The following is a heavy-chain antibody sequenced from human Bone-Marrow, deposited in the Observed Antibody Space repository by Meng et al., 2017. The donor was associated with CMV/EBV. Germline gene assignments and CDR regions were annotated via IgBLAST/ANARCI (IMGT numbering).Heavy chain of an antibody. CDR1: GFTFSSYA. CDR3: ARSASGSYWEGYDFDY. CDR2: ISYDGSNK. Sequence: GGSLRLSCAASGFTFSSYAMHWVRQAPGKGLEWVAVISYDGSNKYYADSVKGRFTISRDNSKSTLYLQMNSLRAEDTAVYYCARSASGSYWEGYDFDYWGQGTLVTVSS. J-gene: IGHJ4*02. V-gene: IGHV3-30-3*01. D-gene: IGHD1-26*01.